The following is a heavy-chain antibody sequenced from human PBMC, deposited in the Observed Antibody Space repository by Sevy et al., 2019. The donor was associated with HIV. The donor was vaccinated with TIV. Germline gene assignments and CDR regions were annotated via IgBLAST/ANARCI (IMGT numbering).Heavy chain of an antibody. Sequence: ASVKVSCKASGYMFSDYWIHWVRQAPGQGLEWMGWASPVNGATPYAQNFQGRVTMTLDMSINTAYMELSGLTSDDTAVHFCTRDAGIYGPPWWFDPWGQGTLVTVSS. CDR2: ASPVNGAT. D-gene: IGHD3-10*01. CDR1: GYMFSDYW. J-gene: IGHJ5*02. CDR3: TRDAGIYGPPWWFDP. V-gene: IGHV1-2*02.